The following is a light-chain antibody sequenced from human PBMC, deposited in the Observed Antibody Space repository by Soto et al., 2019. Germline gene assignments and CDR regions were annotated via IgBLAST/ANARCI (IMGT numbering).Light chain of an antibody. CDR2: TNN. CDR3: AAWDDSLNGYV. CDR1: TSNIGSNT. V-gene: IGLV1-44*01. J-gene: IGLJ1*01. Sequence: QSALTQPPSASGTPGQRVTISCSGRTSNIGSNTVNWYQQLPGTAPKLLIYTNNQRPSGVPDRFSGSKSGTSASLAISGLQSEDEADYYCAAWDDSLNGYVFGTGTKLTVL.